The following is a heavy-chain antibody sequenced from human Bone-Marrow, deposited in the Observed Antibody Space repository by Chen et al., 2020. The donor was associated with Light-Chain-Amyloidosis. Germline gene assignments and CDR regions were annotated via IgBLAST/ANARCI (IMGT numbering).Heavy chain of an antibody. CDR3: ASQRSIAARPIDY. D-gene: IGHD6-6*01. CDR2: INSDGSST. Sequence: EVQLVESGGGLVQPGGSLRLPCAASGFTFSSYWMHWVRQAAGKGLVWVSRINSDGSSTSYADTVKGRFTISRDNAKNTLYLQMNSLRAEDTAVYYCASQRSIAARPIDYWGQGTLVTVSS. V-gene: IGHV3-74*01. J-gene: IGHJ4*02. CDR1: GFTFSSYW.